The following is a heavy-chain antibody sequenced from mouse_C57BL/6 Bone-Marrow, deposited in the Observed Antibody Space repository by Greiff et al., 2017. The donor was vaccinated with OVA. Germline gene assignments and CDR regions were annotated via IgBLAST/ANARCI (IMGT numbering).Heavy chain of an antibody. CDR2: IDPETGGT. V-gene: IGHV1-15*01. D-gene: IGHD2-3*01. Sequence: QVQLQQSGAELVRPGASVTLSCKASGYTFTDYEMHWVKQTPVHGLEWIGAIDPETGGTAYNQKFKGKAILTADKSSSTAYMELRSLTSEDSAVYYCTPIYDGYPYAMDYWGQGTSVTGSS. CDR3: TPIYDGYPYAMDY. CDR1: GYTFTDYE. J-gene: IGHJ4*01.